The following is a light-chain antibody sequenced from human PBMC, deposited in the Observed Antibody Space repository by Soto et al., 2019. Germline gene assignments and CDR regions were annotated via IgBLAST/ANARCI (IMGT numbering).Light chain of an antibody. Sequence: DIQMTQSPSTLSASVGDRVTITCRARQTISIWLAWYQQKPGKAPKLLIYDASILESGVPSRLSGSGSGTEFTLTIRSLQPDDFATYYCQQYNSYRTFGQGTKVDIK. J-gene: IGKJ1*01. CDR1: QTISIW. CDR2: DAS. V-gene: IGKV1-5*01. CDR3: QQYNSYRT.